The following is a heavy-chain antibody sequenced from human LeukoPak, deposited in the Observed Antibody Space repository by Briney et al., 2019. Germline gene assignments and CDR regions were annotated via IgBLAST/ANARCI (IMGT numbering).Heavy chain of an antibody. CDR2: IYYSGRT. D-gene: IGHD5-24*01. Sequence: PSETLSLTCTVSGGSISSSGYYWGWIRQPPGKGLQWIGSIYYSGRTYYNSFLKSRVTISVDTSKNQFSLKLSSVTAADTAVYYCARVGGWLQSNWFDPWGQGTLVTVSS. V-gene: IGHV4-39*07. J-gene: IGHJ5*02. CDR3: ARVGGWLQSNWFDP. CDR1: GGSISSSGYY.